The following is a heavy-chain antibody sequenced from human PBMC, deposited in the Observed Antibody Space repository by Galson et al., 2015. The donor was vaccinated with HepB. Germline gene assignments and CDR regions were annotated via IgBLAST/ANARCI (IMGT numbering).Heavy chain of an antibody. V-gene: IGHV3-23*01. CDR3: AKAWGLPGAYAAFDI. J-gene: IGHJ3*02. CDR2: ISGSGGST. Sequence: SLRLSCAASGFTFSSYAMSWVRQAPGKGLEWVSAISGSGGSTYYADSVKGRFTISRDNSKNTLYLQMNSLRAEGTAVYYCAKAWGLPGAYAAFDIWGQGTMVTVSS. D-gene: IGHD3-16*01. CDR1: GFTFSSYA.